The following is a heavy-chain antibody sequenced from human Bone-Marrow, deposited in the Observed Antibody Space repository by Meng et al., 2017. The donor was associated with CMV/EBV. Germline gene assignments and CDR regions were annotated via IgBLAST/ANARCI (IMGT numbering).Heavy chain of an antibody. CDR2: MNPNSGNT. Sequence: ASVKVSCKASGYTFTSYDINWVRQATGQGLEWMGWMNPNSGNTGYAQKFQGRVTMTRNTSISTAYMELSRLRSDDTAVYYCATAPVLMVYRAFDPWGQGTRVTGSS. V-gene: IGHV1-8*01. CDR3: ATAPVLMVYRAFDP. D-gene: IGHD2-8*01. J-gene: IGHJ5*02. CDR1: GYTFTSYD.